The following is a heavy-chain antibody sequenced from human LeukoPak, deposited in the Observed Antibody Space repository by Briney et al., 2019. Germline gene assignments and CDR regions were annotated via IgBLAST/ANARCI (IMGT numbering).Heavy chain of an antibody. CDR1: GFTFSNYW. D-gene: IGHD3-9*01. Sequence: GGSLRLSCAASGFTFSNYWVHWVRQAPGKGLVWVSRIKGDGSHTIYADSVKGRFTISRDNAKNTLYLQMKSLRAEDTAVYYCVRDWDHFDFDSWGQRTLVTVSS. CDR3: VRDWDHFDFDS. J-gene: IGHJ5*01. V-gene: IGHV3-74*01. CDR2: IKGDGSHT.